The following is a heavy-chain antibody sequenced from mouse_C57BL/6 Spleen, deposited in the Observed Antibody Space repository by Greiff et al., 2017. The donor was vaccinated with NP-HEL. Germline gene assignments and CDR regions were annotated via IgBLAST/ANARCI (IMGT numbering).Heavy chain of an antibody. V-gene: IGHV5-4*01. Sequence: EVKLVESGGGLVKPGGSLKLSCAASGFTFSSYAMSWVRQTPEKRLEWVATISDGGSYIYYPDNVKGRFTISRDNAKNNLYLQMSHLKSEDTAMYYCARDRGPFYGSFYFDYWGQGTTLTVSS. CDR1: GFTFSSYA. D-gene: IGHD1-1*01. J-gene: IGHJ2*01. CDR3: ARDRGPFYGSFYFDY. CDR2: ISDGGSYI.